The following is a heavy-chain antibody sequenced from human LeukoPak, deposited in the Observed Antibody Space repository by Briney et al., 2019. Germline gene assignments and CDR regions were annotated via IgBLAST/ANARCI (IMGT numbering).Heavy chain of an antibody. V-gene: IGHV1-69*13. CDR2: IIPIFGTA. CDR1: GGTFSSYA. CDR3: ARAVARYSYGYSNWFDP. D-gene: IGHD5-18*01. J-gene: IGHJ5*02. Sequence: GASVKVSCKASGGTFSSYAISWVRQAPGQGLEWMGGIIPIFGTANYAQNFQGRVTITADESTSTAYMELSSLRSEDTAVYYCARAVARYSYGYSNWFDPWGQGTLVTVSS.